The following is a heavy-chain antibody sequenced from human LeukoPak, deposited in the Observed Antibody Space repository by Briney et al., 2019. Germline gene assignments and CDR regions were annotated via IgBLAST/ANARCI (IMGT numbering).Heavy chain of an antibody. CDR3: AKDRPSSFGPGGDYYTRDGDY. D-gene: IGHD3-3*01. V-gene: IGHV3-23*01. CDR2: ITSRCGTT. CDR1: GLTYRLYA. Sequence: PGVSLSLPCVATGLTYRLYAMRCVPHAPGKALEGVSNITSRCGTTYCTDAGRRRYTVPRHNPKHTLYLQMNTQRSGDTAVFLCAKDRPSSFGPGGDYYTRDGDYWGQGTLVTVSS. J-gene: IGHJ4*02.